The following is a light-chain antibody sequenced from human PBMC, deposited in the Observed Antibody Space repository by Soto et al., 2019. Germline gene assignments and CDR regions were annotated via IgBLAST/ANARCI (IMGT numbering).Light chain of an antibody. Sequence: QSALTQPPSVSGSPGQSVTISCTGTSSDVGSYNRVSWYQQPPGTAPKLMIYEVSNRPSGVPDRFSGSKSGNTASLTISWLQAEDEADYYCSSYTSSSTLVFGGGTKVTVL. CDR2: EVS. J-gene: IGLJ2*01. CDR1: SSDVGSYNR. V-gene: IGLV2-18*02. CDR3: SSYTSSSTLV.